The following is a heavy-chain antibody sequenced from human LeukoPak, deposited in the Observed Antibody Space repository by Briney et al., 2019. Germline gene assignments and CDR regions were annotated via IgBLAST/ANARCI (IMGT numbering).Heavy chain of an antibody. J-gene: IGHJ6*03. D-gene: IGHD2-15*01. V-gene: IGHV4-59*05. CDR1: GFTFSSYSMN. CDR2: IYYSGST. Sequence: GSLRLSCAASGFTFSSYSMNWVRQPPGKGLEWIGSIYYSGSTYYNPSLKSRVTISVDTSKNQFSLKLSSVTAADTAVYYCAVVAANFHYYYMAVWGKGTTVTVSS. CDR3: AVVAANFHYYYMAV.